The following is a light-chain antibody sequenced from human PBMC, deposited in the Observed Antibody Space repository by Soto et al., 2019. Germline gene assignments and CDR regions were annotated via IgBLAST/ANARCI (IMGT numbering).Light chain of an antibody. CDR1: SCNIGSNT. CDR3: AAWDDSLNGRV. V-gene: IGLV1-44*01. J-gene: IGLJ1*01. Sequence: QSVLTQPPSASGTPGQRGTISCSGSSCNIGSNTVNWYQQLPGTAPKLLIYSNNQRPSGVPDRFSGSKSGTSASLAISGLQSEDAADYYCAAWDDSLNGRVFGTGTKVTVL. CDR2: SNN.